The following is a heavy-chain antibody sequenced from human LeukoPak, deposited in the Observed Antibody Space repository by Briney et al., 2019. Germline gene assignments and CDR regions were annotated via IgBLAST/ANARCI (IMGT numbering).Heavy chain of an antibody. CDR1: GFIFDDYA. CDR3: ARESERSGWYDY. Sequence: GGSLRLSCAAPGFIFDDYAIHWVRQAPGKGLEWVSLISGDGGSTFYADSVKSRFTISRDNSKNSLYLQMSSLRSEDTALYYCARESERSGWYDYWGQGTLVTVSS. D-gene: IGHD6-19*01. V-gene: IGHV3-43*02. J-gene: IGHJ4*02. CDR2: ISGDGGST.